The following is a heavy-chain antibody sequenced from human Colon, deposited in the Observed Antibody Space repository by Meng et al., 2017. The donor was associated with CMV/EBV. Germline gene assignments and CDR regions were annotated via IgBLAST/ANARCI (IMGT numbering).Heavy chain of an antibody. V-gene: IGHV4-39*07. Sequence: LHVKESGQGRVNTSCALSFTCTVSGGSISSSSYPGGWIRQPPGKGLEWIGSIYYSGSTYYNPSLKSRVTISVDTSKNQFSLKLSSVTAADTAVYYCARAAAAGEYYFDYWGQGTLVTVSS. J-gene: IGHJ4*02. CDR2: IYYSGST. CDR3: ARAAAAGEYYFDY. D-gene: IGHD6-13*01. CDR1: GGSISSSSYP.